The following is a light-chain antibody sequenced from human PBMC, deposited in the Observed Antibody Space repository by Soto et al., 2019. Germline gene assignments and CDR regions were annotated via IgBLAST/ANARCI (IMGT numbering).Light chain of an antibody. CDR2: GAS. CDR3: QQYGSSPRT. V-gene: IGKV3-15*01. J-gene: IGKJ1*01. CDR1: HSVSSN. Sequence: EIVMTQSPATLSLSPGDRATLSCRASHSVSSNLAWYQQKPGQSPRLLIFGASTRATGIPARFSGSGSGTEFTLTISSLQSEDFAVYYCQQYGSSPRTFGQGTKVDIK.